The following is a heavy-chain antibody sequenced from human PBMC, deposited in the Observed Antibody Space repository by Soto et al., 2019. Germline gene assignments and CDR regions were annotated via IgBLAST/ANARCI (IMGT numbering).Heavy chain of an antibody. V-gene: IGHV1-24*01. CDR2: FDPEDGET. CDR1: GYTLTELS. Sequence: ASVKVSCKVSGYTLTELSMHWVRQAPGKGLEWMGGFDPEDGETIYAQKFQGRVTMTEDTSTDTAYMELSSLRSEDTAVYYCATVDSSSWTYYFDYWGQATLVTVSS. CDR3: ATVDSSSWTYYFDY. J-gene: IGHJ4*02. D-gene: IGHD6-13*01.